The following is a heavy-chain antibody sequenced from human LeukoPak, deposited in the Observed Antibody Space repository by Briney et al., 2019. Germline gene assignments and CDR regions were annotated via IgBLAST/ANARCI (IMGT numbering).Heavy chain of an antibody. D-gene: IGHD6-19*01. V-gene: IGHV4-39*07. J-gene: IGHJ4*02. CDR3: ARGGPGWLAPPDY. CDR2: IYYSGST. CDR1: GDSISSSSYY. Sequence: SETLSLTCTVSGDSISSSSYYWGWIRQPPGKGLEWIGSIYYSGSTYYNPSLKSRVTISVDTSKNQFSLKLSSVTAADTAVYYCARGGPGWLAPPDYWGQGTLVTVSS.